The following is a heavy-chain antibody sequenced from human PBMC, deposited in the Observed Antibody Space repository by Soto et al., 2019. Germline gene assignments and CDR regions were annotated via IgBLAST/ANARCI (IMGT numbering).Heavy chain of an antibody. CDR1: GGSFSGYY. J-gene: IGHJ4*02. CDR2: INHSGST. CDR3: ARAQTLRSGSYLMFVDYFDY. D-gene: IGHD1-26*01. V-gene: IGHV4-34*01. Sequence: PSETLSLTCAVYGGSFSGYYWSWIRQPPGKGPEWNGEINHSGSTNYNPSLKSRVTISVDTSKNQFSLKLSSVTAADTAVYYCARAQTLRSGSYLMFVDYFDYWCQGTLVTVSS.